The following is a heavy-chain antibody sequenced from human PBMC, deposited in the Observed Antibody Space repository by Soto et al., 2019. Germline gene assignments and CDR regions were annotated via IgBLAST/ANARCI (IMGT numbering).Heavy chain of an antibody. CDR1: GYTFTSYG. Sequence: ASVKVSCKASGYTFTSYGISWVRQAPGQGLEWMGWISAYNGNTNYAQKLQGRVTMTTDTSTSTAYMELSSLRSDDTAVYYCATDLTSRDRSGVYGDPVDTGGKETLVTVS. CDR2: ISAYNGNT. V-gene: IGHV1-18*01. CDR3: ATDLTSRDRSGVYGDPVDT. J-gene: IGHJ5*02. D-gene: IGHD3-10*02.